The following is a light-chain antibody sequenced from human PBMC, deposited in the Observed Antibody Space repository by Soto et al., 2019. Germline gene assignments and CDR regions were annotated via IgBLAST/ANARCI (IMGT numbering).Light chain of an antibody. V-gene: IGKV3-20*01. J-gene: IGKJ1*01. Sequence: EIVLTQSPGTLSLSPGERATLSCRASQIVGGDTLAWFQQRPGQAPRLVIYGASNRAAGIPDRFSGSGSGTDFSLSITGLQSEDSAIYYCHQYDNWWTFGQGTKVDIK. CDR3: HQYDNWWT. CDR1: QIVGGDT. CDR2: GAS.